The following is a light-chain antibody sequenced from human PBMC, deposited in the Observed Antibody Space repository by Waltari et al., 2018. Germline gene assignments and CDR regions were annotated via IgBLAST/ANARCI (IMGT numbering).Light chain of an antibody. CDR3: QHYSSAPYT. CDR1: QSISSW. V-gene: IGKV1-5*03. CDR2: KAS. Sequence: DIQMTQSPSTLSASVGDRVTITCRASQSISSWLAWYQVRPGKAPKLLIQKASYLQSGVPSRFSGRESVTTEFTLSISSLQPDDFATYYCQHYSSAPYTFGQGTKLEIK. J-gene: IGKJ2*01.